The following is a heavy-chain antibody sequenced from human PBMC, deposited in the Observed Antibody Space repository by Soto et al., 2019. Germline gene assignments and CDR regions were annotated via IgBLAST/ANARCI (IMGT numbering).Heavy chain of an antibody. CDR2: IIPIFGTA. Sequence: QVQLVQSGAEVKKPGSSMKVSCKASGGTFSSYAISWVRQAPGQGLEWMGGIIPIFGTANYAQKFQGRVTITADESTSTAYMELSSLRSEDTAVYYCARQNGGYSGYDLDYYFDYWGQGTLVTVSS. D-gene: IGHD5-12*01. V-gene: IGHV1-69*01. CDR1: GGTFSSYA. CDR3: ARQNGGYSGYDLDYYFDY. J-gene: IGHJ4*02.